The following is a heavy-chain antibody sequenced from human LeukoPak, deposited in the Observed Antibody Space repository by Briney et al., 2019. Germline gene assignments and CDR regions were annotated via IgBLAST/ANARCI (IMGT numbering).Heavy chain of an antibody. Sequence: SQTLSLTCTVSGDSINNGDYYWGWIRQPPGRGLEWIGYIYYGGSTYYNPSLKSRVTISADTSKNQFSLKLNSVTAADTAVYYCARAPAGGNGVDYWGQGTLVTVSS. CDR2: IYYGGST. CDR3: ARAPAGGNGVDY. D-gene: IGHD2-8*02. CDR1: GDSINNGDYY. J-gene: IGHJ4*02. V-gene: IGHV4-30-4*08.